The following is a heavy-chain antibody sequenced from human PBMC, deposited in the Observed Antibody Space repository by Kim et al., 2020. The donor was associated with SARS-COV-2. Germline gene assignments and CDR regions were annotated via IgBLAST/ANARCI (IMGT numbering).Heavy chain of an antibody. D-gene: IGHD6-13*01. CDR2: INTNTGNP. V-gene: IGHV7-4-1*02. Sequence: ASVKVSCKASGYTFTSYAMNWVRQAPGQGLEWMGWINTNTGNPTYAQGFTGRFVFSLDTSVSTAYLQISSLKAEDTAVYYRASHYPKDSSSWDWGLYYFDYWGQGTLVTVSS. CDR1: GYTFTSYA. CDR3: ASHYPKDSSSWDWGLYYFDY. J-gene: IGHJ4*02.